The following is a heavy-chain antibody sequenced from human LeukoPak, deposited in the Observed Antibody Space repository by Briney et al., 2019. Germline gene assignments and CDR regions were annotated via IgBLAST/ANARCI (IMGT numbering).Heavy chain of an antibody. J-gene: IGHJ4*02. CDR2: IYYSGST. D-gene: IGHD3-10*01. CDR3: ARVDYYGSGSYSSAYYDY. CDR1: GGSISSYY. Sequence: SETLSLTCTVSGGSISSYYWSWIRRPPGKGLEWIGYIYYSGSTNYNPSLKSRVTISVDTSKDQFSLKLSSVTAADTAVYYCARVDYYGSGSYSSAYYDYWGQGTLVSVSS. V-gene: IGHV4-59*01.